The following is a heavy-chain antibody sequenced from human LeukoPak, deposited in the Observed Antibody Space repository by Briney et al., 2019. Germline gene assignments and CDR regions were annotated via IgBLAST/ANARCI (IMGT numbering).Heavy chain of an antibody. Sequence: ASVKVSCKASGYTFTSYGISWVRQAPGQGLEWMGWINLNSGDTNYAQKFQGRVSMTGDTSISTAYMELSRLRSDDTAVYYCARTLVVINDAFDIWGQGTMVTVSS. D-gene: IGHD3-22*01. CDR3: ARTLVVINDAFDI. V-gene: IGHV1-2*02. CDR2: INLNSGDT. CDR1: GYTFTSYG. J-gene: IGHJ3*02.